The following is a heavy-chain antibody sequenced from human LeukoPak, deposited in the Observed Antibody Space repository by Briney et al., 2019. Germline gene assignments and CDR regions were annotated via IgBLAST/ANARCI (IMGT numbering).Heavy chain of an antibody. V-gene: IGHV4-59*01. Sequence: PSETLSLTCTVSGGSISSYYWSWIRQPPGKGLEWIGYIYYSGSTNCNPSLKSRVTISVDTSKNQFSLKLSSVTAADTAVYYCARDVAGDYWGQGTLVTVSS. CDR2: IYYSGST. D-gene: IGHD2-15*01. CDR3: ARDVAGDY. J-gene: IGHJ4*02. CDR1: GGSISSYY.